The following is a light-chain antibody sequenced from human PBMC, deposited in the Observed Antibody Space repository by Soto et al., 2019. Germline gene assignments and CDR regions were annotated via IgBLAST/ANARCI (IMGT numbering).Light chain of an antibody. V-gene: IGKV1-39*01. J-gene: IGKJ2*01. CDR2: AAS. Sequence: DIQMTQSPSSLSASVGDRVTITCRASQGIRSYLNWYQQKPGKAPNLLIYAASSLQSGVPSRFSGSGSVTDFTLTISSLQPEDFATYYCQRSYSTPYTFGQGTKLEIK. CDR1: QGIRSY. CDR3: QRSYSTPYT.